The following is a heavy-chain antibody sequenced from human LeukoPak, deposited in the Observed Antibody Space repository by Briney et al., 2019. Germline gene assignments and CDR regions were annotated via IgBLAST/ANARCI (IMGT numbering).Heavy chain of an antibody. V-gene: IGHV4-39*01. J-gene: IGHJ5*02. CDR1: GDSISNSDYY. CDR2: INYSGRT. CDR3: ARRRKDLNWFDP. Sequence: PSETLSLTCTVSGDSISNSDYYWGWIRQPPGKGLEWIALINYSGRTFYNPSLRSQVTISVDMSKNQFSLNLNSVTAADTAVYYCARRRKDLNWFDPWGQGTLVTVSS.